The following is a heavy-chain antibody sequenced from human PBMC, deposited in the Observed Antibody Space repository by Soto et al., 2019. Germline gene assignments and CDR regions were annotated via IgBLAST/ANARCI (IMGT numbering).Heavy chain of an antibody. CDR2: IIPIFGTA. CDR3: ARDGGYDSSGYYYDAFDI. CDR1: GGTFSSYA. J-gene: IGHJ3*02. V-gene: IGHV1-69*01. Sequence: QVQLVQSGAEVQKPGSSVKVSCKASGGTFSSYAISWVRQAPGQGLEWMGGIIPIFGTANYAQKFQGRVTITADESTSTAYMELSSLRSEDTAVYYCARDGGYDSSGYYYDAFDIWGQGTMVTVSS. D-gene: IGHD3-22*01.